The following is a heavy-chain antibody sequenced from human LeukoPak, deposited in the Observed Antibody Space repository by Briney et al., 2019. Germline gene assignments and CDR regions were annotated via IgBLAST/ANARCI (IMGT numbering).Heavy chain of an antibody. CDR2: ISGSGGST. CDR1: GFTFSSYA. CDR3: AKSRAHYYGSGSYSTDYYFDY. Sequence: PGGSLRLSCAASGFTFSSYAMSWVRQAPGKGLEWVSAISGSGGSTYYADSVKGRFTISRDNSKNTLYLQMNSLRAEDTAVYYCAKSRAHYYGSGSYSTDYYFDYWGQGTLVSVST. D-gene: IGHD3-10*01. V-gene: IGHV3-23*01. J-gene: IGHJ4*02.